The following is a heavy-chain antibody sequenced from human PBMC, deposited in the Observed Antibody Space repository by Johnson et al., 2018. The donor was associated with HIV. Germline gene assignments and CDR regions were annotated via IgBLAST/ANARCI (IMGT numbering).Heavy chain of an antibody. CDR1: GFTFSNYA. CDR3: AKPGDSYCSGGSCYLDAFDI. CDR2: ISGSGGST. V-gene: IGHV3-64*04. D-gene: IGHD2-15*01. Sequence: QVLLVESGGDLVQPGGSLRLSCAASGFTFSNYAMHWVRQAPGKGLEYVSAISGSGGSTYYADSLKGRFTISRDNSKNTLYLQMNSLRAEDTAVYYCAKPGDSYCSGGSCYLDAFDIWGQGTMVTVSS. J-gene: IGHJ3*02.